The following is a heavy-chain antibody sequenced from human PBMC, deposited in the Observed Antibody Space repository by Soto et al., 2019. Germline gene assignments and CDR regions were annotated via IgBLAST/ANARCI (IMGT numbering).Heavy chain of an antibody. V-gene: IGHV4-30-4*01. CDR2: ISYSGST. CDR3: ARQSSSWTYGMDV. D-gene: IGHD6-13*01. J-gene: IGHJ6*02. Sequence: SETLSLTCTVSGGSISSGNYYWSWIRQPPGKGLEWIGFISYSGSTYYSLSLKSRVTISVDTSKNQFSLKLSSVTAADTAVYYCARQSSSWTYGMDVWGQGTTVTVSS. CDR1: GGSISSGNYY.